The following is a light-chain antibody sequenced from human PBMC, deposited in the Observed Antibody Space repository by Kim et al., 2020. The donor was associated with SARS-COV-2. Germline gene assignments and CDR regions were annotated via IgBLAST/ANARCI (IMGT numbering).Light chain of an antibody. CDR1: QSVNSRY. CDR2: GAS. J-gene: IGKJ1*01. CDR3: QQYGGSRWT. V-gene: IGKV3-20*01. Sequence: SPGDRATPACRASQSVNSRYLAWYQQKPGRAPSLLIYGASTRATGVPDRFSGSGSGTDFILTITRLQPEDFAVYYCQQYGGSRWTFGQGTKVDIK.